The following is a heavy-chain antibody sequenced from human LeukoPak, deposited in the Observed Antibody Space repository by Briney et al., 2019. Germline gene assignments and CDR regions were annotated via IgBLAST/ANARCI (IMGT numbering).Heavy chain of an antibody. V-gene: IGHV1-46*01. J-gene: IGHJ6*02. CDR2: INPSGGST. D-gene: IGHD6-13*01. CDR1: GYIFTSYY. CDR3: ARESGRDSSSWYIAVDRYGMDV. Sequence: ASVKVSCKASGYIFTSYYMHWVRQAPGQGLEWMGIINPSGGSTSYAQKFQGRVTMTRDTSTSTVYMELSSLRSEDTAVYYCARESGRDSSSWYIAVDRYGMDVWGQGTTVTVSS.